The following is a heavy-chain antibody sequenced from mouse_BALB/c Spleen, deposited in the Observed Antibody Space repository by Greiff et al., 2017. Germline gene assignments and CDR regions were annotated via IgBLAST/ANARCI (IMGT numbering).Heavy chain of an antibody. J-gene: IGHJ2*01. CDR1: GYTFSSYW. Sequence: QVQLKQSGAELMKPGASVKISCKATGYTFSSYWIEWVKQRPGHGLEWIGEILPGSGSTNYNEKFKGKATFTADTSSNTAYMQLSSLTSEDSAVYYCARWGGRGYFDYWGQGTTLTVSS. D-gene: IGHD3-3*01. V-gene: IGHV1-9*01. CDR2: ILPGSGST. CDR3: ARWGGRGYFDY.